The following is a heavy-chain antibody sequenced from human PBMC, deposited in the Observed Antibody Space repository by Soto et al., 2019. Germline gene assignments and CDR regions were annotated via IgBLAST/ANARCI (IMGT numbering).Heavy chain of an antibody. Sequence: GESLKISCAASGFAFSGSAIHWVRQASGKGLEWVGRVGTKSNSYATQYSGSVKGRFTISRDDSKSTAYLQLNSLKAEDTARYFCTRVCSGGTCYFDPWGQGTPVTVSS. CDR3: TRVCSGGTCYFDP. D-gene: IGHD2-15*01. J-gene: IGHJ5*02. V-gene: IGHV3-73*01. CDR1: GFAFSGSA. CDR2: VGTKSNSYAT.